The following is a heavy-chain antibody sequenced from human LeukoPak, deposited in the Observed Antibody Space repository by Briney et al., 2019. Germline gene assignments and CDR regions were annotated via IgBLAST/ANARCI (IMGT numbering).Heavy chain of an antibody. Sequence: SETLSLTCTVSGGSISSSSYYWGWIRQPPGKGLEWIGSIYYSGSTYYNPSLKSRVTISVDTSKNQFSLKLSSVTAADTAVYYCARDRGYTYGLHAFDIWGQGTMVTVSS. V-gene: IGHV4-39*07. J-gene: IGHJ3*02. CDR1: GGSISSSSYY. CDR2: IYYSGST. CDR3: ARDRGYTYGLHAFDI. D-gene: IGHD5-18*01.